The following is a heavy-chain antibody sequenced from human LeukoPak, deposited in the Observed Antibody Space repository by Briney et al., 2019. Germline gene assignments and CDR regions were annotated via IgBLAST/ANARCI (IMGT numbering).Heavy chain of an antibody. V-gene: IGHV3-30*02. Sequence: PGGSLRLSCAASGFTFSSYGMHWVRQAPGKGLEWVAFIRYDGSNKYYADSVKGRFTISRDNSKNTLYLQMNSLRAEDTAVYYCAKGGIVVVPAAIYFDYWGQGTLVTVSS. CDR3: AKGGIVVVPAAIYFDY. J-gene: IGHJ4*02. CDR2: IRYDGSNK. D-gene: IGHD2-2*02. CDR1: GFTFSSYG.